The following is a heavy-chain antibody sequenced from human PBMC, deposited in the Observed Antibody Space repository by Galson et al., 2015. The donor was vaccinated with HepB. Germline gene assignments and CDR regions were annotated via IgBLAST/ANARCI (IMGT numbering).Heavy chain of an antibody. Sequence: SLRLSCAASGFSFSNFGMHWIRQAPGKGLESVAFILYDGSTTRYADSVRGRFTISRDNSKNTLYLQMDSLRVEDTAMYFCVRDTPVVNWGQGTLVTVSS. CDR1: GFSFSNFG. CDR2: ILYDGSTT. J-gene: IGHJ4*02. D-gene: IGHD5-18*01. CDR3: VRDTPVVN. V-gene: IGHV3-30*03.